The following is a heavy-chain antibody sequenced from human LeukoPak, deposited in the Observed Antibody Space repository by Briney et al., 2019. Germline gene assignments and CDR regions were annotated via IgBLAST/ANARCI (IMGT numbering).Heavy chain of an antibody. Sequence: ASVKVSCKASGYTFTSYGISWVRQAPGQGLEWMGWISAYNDNTNYAQKLQGRVTMTTDTSTSTAYMELRSLRSDDTAVYYCARWRKRGMITFGGGFNWFDPWGQGTLVTVSS. CDR1: GYTFTSYG. V-gene: IGHV1-18*01. J-gene: IGHJ5*02. CDR3: ARWRKRGMITFGGGFNWFDP. CDR2: ISAYNDNT. D-gene: IGHD3-16*01.